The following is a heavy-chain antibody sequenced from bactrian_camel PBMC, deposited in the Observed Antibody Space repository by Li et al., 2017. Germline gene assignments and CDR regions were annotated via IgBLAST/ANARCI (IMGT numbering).Heavy chain of an antibody. V-gene: IGHV3S40*01. CDR3: ARGGMNWFHYIDY. CDR2: IKPGGDRT. Sequence: QLVESGGGSVQPGGSLRLSCAASGFTFSSYDMSWVRQAPGKGLEWVSTIKPGGDRTYSADSVKGRFTISRDNAKNTVYLQLNSLKTEDTAVYYCARGGMNWFHYIDYWGQGTQVTVS. CDR1: GFTFSSYD. J-gene: IGHJ4*01. D-gene: IGHD7*01.